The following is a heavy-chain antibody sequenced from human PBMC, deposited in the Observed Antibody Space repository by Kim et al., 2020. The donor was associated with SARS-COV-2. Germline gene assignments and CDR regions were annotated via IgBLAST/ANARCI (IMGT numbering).Heavy chain of an antibody. V-gene: IGHV1-69*13. CDR3: ARVRNYYDSSGYYYPNWFDP. D-gene: IGHD3-22*01. CDR2: IIPIFGTA. J-gene: IGHJ5*02. CDR1: GGTFSSYA. Sequence: SVKVSCKASGGTFSSYAISWVRQAPGQGLEWMGGIIPIFGTANYAQKFQGRVTITADESTSTAYMELSSLRSEDTAVYYCARVRNYYDSSGYYYPNWFDPWGQGTLVTVSS.